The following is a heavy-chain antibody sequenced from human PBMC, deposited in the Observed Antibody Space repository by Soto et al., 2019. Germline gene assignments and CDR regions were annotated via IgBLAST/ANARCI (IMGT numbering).Heavy chain of an antibody. D-gene: IGHD5-18*01. J-gene: IGHJ4*02. CDR3: AKRTEYSSDPAFDY. Sequence: GGSLRLSCAASGFIFSTYAMIWVRQAPGKGLEWVSAISASAGSTYYADSVKGRFTISRDNSKNTLDLQMNGLRAEDTAVYYCAKRTEYSSDPAFDYWGQGTLVTVSS. CDR2: ISASAGST. CDR1: GFIFSTYA. V-gene: IGHV3-23*01.